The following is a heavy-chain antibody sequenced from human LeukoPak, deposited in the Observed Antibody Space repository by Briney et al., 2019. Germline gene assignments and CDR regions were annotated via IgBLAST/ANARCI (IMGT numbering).Heavy chain of an antibody. V-gene: IGHV4-34*01. Sequence: PSETLSLTCAVYGGSFSGYYWSWIRQPPGKGLEWIGEINHSGSTNYNPSLKSRVTISVDTSKNQFSLKLSSVTAADTAVYYCARGRYRFDDWGQGTLVTVSS. J-gene: IGHJ4*02. CDR1: GGSFSGYY. CDR3: ARGRYRFDD. CDR2: INHSGST. D-gene: IGHD2-2*02.